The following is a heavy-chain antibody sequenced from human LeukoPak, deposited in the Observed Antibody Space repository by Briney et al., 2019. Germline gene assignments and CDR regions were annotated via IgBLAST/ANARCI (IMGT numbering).Heavy chain of an antibody. CDR3: TRTSGYYYYYYMDV. J-gene: IGHJ6*03. CDR1: GFTFSSYA. CDR2: IYSGGST. D-gene: IGHD3-10*01. V-gene: IGHV3-53*01. Sequence: GGSLRLSCAASGFTFSSYAMSWVRQAPGKGLEWVSVIYSGGSTYYADSVKGRFTISRDNSKNTLYLQMNSLRAEDTAVYYCTRTSGYYYYYYMDVWGKGTTVTISS.